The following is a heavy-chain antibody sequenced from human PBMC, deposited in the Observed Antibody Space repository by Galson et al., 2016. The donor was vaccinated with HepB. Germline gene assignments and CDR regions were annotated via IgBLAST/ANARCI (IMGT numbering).Heavy chain of an antibody. CDR2: IKEDGSEK. D-gene: IGHD1-26*01. CDR1: GFSISGYW. V-gene: IGHV3-7*03. CDR3: ARGIGNYYLY. J-gene: IGHJ4*02. Sequence: SLRLSCAASGFSISGYWMTWVRQAPGKGLEWVANIKEDGSEKYYADSVKGRFTISRDNARNSLSLQMNSLRAEDTAIYYCARGIGNYYLYWGQGTLVTVSA.